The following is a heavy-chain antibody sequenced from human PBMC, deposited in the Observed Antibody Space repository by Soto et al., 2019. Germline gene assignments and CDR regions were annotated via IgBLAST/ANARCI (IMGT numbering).Heavy chain of an antibody. Sequence: GGPVEVGCEASGDSRTRYGFNWVRQAHGQGLEYMGWVSPENRNAGYAPQFRGRVSMTADTSINTVYLELTTLTYEDTAVYYCDLPTGHWGQGPLVTVPS. CDR1: GDSRTRYG. CDR2: VSPENRNA. D-gene: IGHD1-1*01. J-gene: IGHJ4*02. CDR3: DLPTGH. V-gene: IGHV1-8*01.